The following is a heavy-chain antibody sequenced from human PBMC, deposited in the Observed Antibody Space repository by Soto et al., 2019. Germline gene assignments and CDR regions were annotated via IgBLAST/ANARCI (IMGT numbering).Heavy chain of an antibody. J-gene: IGHJ4*02. Sequence: ASVTVSCKASGYTFTSYGISWVRQAPGQELEWMGWISAYNGNTNYAQKLQGRVTMTTDTSTSTAYMELRSLRSDDTAVYYCARDVVRGANFDYWGQGTLVTVSS. D-gene: IGHD3-10*01. CDR2: ISAYNGNT. CDR3: ARDVVRGANFDY. V-gene: IGHV1-18*01. CDR1: GYTFTSYG.